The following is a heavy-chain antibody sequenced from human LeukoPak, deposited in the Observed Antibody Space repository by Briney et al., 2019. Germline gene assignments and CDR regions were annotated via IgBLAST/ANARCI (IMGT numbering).Heavy chain of an antibody. J-gene: IGHJ6*02. CDR2: IYHSGST. V-gene: IGHV4-59*12. CDR3: ASSDYSNYPPRVDV. CDR1: GGSISSYY. Sequence: SETLSLTCTVSGGSISSYYWSWIRQPPGKGLEWIGYIYHSGSTYYNPSLKSRVTISVDRSKNQFSLKLSSVTAADTAVYYCASSDYSNYPPRVDVWGQGTTVTVSS. D-gene: IGHD4-11*01.